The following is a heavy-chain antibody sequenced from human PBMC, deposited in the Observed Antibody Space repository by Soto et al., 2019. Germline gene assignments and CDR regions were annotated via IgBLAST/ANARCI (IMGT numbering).Heavy chain of an antibody. J-gene: IGHJ6*02. CDR1: GYSFTKYW. V-gene: IGHV5-51*01. Sequence: PGESLKISCKGSGYSFTKYWIGWVRQMPGKGLEWMAIIYPGDSDTRYSPSFQGQVTISADKSISTAYLQWSSLKASDTAMYYCARGREDYGGNYYYYGMDVWGQGTTVTVSS. D-gene: IGHD4-17*01. CDR2: IYPGDSDT. CDR3: ARGREDYGGNYYYYGMDV.